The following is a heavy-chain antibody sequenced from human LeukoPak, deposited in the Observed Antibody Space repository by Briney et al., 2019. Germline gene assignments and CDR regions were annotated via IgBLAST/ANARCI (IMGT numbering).Heavy chain of an antibody. CDR1: GGTFNINA. Sequence: SVKVSCKASGGTFNINAISWVRQAPGQGLEWIGGIVPIDGTTHYAQKFQGRVTITTDESTNTAYLEMPGLRFEDTAMFYCARGSEHLHTWGQGTLVTVSS. V-gene: IGHV1-69*05. J-gene: IGHJ5*02. CDR2: IVPIDGTT. D-gene: IGHD1-26*01. CDR3: ARGSEHLHT.